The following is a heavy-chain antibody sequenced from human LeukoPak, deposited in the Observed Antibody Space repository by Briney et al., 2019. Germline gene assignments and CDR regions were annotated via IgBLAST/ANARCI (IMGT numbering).Heavy chain of an antibody. J-gene: IGHJ5*02. CDR2: MYYSGST. D-gene: IGHD3-22*01. CDR3: ARPYYYDSRIDP. CDR1: GGSISSGDYY. V-gene: IGHV4-30-4*01. Sequence: PSETLSLTCAVSGGSISSGDYYWSWIRQPPGKGLEWIAYMYYSGSTYYNPSLKSRVTMSADTSKDQLPLKPSPVTAADTAVYYCARPYYYDSRIDPWGQGILVTVSS.